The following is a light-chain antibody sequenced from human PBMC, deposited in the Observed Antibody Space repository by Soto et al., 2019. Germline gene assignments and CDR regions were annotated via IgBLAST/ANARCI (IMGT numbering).Light chain of an antibody. CDR1: SSDVGGYTY. V-gene: IGLV2-14*01. CDR2: EVN. J-gene: IGLJ1*01. Sequence: QSVLTQPASVSGSPRQSITISCTGASSDVGGYTYVSWYQQHPGKAPKLMIYEVNNRPSGVSNRFSGSKSGNTASLTISGLQAEDEADYYCSLSTSSSTLYVFGTGTKVTVL. CDR3: SLSTSSSTLYV.